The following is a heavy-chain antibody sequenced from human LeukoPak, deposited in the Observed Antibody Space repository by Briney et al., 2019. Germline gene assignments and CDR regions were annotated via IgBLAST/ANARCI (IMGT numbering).Heavy chain of an antibody. J-gene: IGHJ4*02. D-gene: IGHD6-19*01. CDR3: ARSRPGAVAGTLDC. CDR1: GYTFSGHY. Sequence: GASVKVSCKTSGYTFSGHYIHWVRQAPGQGFEWMGWINSKSGGTNYAQKFQDRVSMIRDTSITTAYMELSRLRSDDTAIYYCARSRPGAVAGTLDCWGQGTLVTVSS. V-gene: IGHV1-2*02. CDR2: INSKSGGT.